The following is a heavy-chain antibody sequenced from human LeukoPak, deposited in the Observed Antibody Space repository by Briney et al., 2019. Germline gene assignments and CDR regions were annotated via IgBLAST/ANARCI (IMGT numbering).Heavy chain of an antibody. J-gene: IGHJ4*01. Sequence: GSTNYNPSLKSRVTISVHTSKNQFSLKLNSVTAADTAAYYCARHCSGGSCYSVFDYWGGGTVVTVSS. V-gene: IGHV4-59*08. D-gene: IGHD2-15*01. CDR3: ARHCSGGSCYSVFDY. CDR2: GST.